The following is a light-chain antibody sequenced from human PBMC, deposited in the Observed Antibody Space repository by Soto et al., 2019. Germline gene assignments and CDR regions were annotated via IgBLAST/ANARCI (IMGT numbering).Light chain of an antibody. V-gene: IGLV2-11*01. CDR1: ITDVGKYNY. CDR3: CSYAGSYTYV. J-gene: IGLJ1*01. Sequence: QSVLTQPRSVSGSPGQSVTISCTGTITDVGKYNYVSWYQQYPGKAPKLLMYDVTERPSGVPDRFSGSKSGNTASLTISGLQAEDEADYYCCSYAGSYTYVFGVGTKVTVL. CDR2: DVT.